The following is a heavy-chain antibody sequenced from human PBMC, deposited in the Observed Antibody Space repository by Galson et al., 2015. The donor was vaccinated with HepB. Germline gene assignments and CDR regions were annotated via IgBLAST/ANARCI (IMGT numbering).Heavy chain of an antibody. J-gene: IGHJ5*02. D-gene: IGHD3-10*01. CDR1: GGSISSYY. CDR3: ARGGGFREGGSGSNNWFDP. CDR2: IYYSGST. V-gene: IGHV4-59*01. Sequence: ETLSLTCTVSGGSISSYYWSWIRQPPGKGLEWIGYIYYSGSTNYNPSLKSRVTISVDTSKNQFSLKLSSVTAADTAVYYCARGGGFREGGSGSNNWFDPWGQGTLVTVSS.